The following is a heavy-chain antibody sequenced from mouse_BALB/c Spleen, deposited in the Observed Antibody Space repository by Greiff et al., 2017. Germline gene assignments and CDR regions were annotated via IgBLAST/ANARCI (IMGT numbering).Heavy chain of an antibody. CDR3: ARNLYYGYNYAMDY. D-gene: IGHD1-2*01. J-gene: IGHJ4*01. CDR1: GFTFSSFG. V-gene: IGHV5-17*02. Sequence: EVKLVGSGGGLVQPGGSRKLSCAASGFTFSSFGMHWVRQAPEKGLEWVAYISSGSSTIYYADTVKGRFTISRDNPKNTLFLQMTSLRSEDTAMYYCARNLYYGYNYAMDYWGQGTSVTVSS. CDR2: ISSGSSTI.